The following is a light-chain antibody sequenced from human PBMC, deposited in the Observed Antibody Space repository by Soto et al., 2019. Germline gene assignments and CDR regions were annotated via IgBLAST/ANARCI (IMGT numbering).Light chain of an antibody. CDR1: QSVSSN. Sequence: EIVMTQSPATLSVSPGDRATLSCRASQSVSSNLAWYQQKPGQAPRLLIYGASTRATGIPARFSGSGSGTEFTLTISGLQSEDFAFYYCQQYNNWPPAYTFGQGTKLEIK. J-gene: IGKJ2*01. CDR2: GAS. CDR3: QQYNNWPPAYT. V-gene: IGKV3-15*01.